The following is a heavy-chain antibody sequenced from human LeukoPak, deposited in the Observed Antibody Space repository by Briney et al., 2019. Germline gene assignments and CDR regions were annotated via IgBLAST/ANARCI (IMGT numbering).Heavy chain of an antibody. CDR2: IKSKTDGGTT. V-gene: IGHV3-15*01. J-gene: IGHJ4*02. Sequence: GGSLRLSCAASGFTFSRYWMSWVRQAPGKGLEWVGRIKSKTDGGTTDYAAPVKGRFTISRDDSKNTAYLQMNSLKTEDTAVYYCTSDYYDSSGTGYWGQGTLVTVSS. CDR1: GFTFSRYW. CDR3: TSDYYDSSGTGY. D-gene: IGHD3-22*01.